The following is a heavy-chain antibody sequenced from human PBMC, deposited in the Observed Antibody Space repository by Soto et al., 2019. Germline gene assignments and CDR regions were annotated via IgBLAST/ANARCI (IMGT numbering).Heavy chain of an antibody. V-gene: IGHV1-2*02. Sequence: QVQLVQSGAEAKKPGASVKVSCKASGYTFTKYYIHWVRLAPGKGLEYMGWINPNNGGTRHGQKFQGRVTIIRDTAISTVYMELSSLISDDRGVYYCARKNRSTSLDYWAQGTRVTVSS. D-gene: IGHD1-26*01. CDR3: ARKNRSTSLDY. CDR2: INPNNGGT. J-gene: IGHJ4*02. CDR1: GYTFTKYY.